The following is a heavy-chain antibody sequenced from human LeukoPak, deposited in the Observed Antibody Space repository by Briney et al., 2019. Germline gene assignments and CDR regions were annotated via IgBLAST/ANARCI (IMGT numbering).Heavy chain of an antibody. CDR2: ISSSGSTI. Sequence: PGGSLRLSCAASGFTFSSYSMNWVRQAPGKGLEWVSYISSSGSTIYYADSVKGRFTISRDNAKNSLYLQMNSLRAEDTAVYYCAVSTSLYNWFDPWGQGTLVTVSS. CDR3: AVSTSLYNWFDP. J-gene: IGHJ5*02. D-gene: IGHD2-2*01. CDR1: GFTFSSYS. V-gene: IGHV3-48*04.